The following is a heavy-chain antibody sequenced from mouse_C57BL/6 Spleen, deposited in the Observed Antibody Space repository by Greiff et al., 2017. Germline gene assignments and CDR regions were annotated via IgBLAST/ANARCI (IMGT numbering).Heavy chain of an antibody. CDR1: GFTFSDYG. CDR2: ISSGSSTI. J-gene: IGHJ1*03. V-gene: IGHV5-17*01. D-gene: IGHD1-1*01. Sequence: EVQVVESGGGLVKPGGSLKLSCAASGFTFSDYGMHWVRQAPEKGLEWVAYISSGSSTIYYADTVKGRFTISRDNARNTLFLQMTSLRSEDTAMYYCARKGLLRVVEDFDVWGTGTTVTVSS. CDR3: ARKGLLRVVEDFDV.